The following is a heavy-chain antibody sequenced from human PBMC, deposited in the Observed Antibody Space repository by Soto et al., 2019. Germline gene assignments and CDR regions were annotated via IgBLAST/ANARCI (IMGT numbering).Heavy chain of an antibody. V-gene: IGHV4-39*01. Sequence: QLQLQESGPGLVKPSETLSLTCTVSGGSISSSSYYWGWIRQPPGKVLEWIGSIYDSGSTYYNPSLKCRVPISVDTSQDQFSLKLSSVTAADTAVYYCARHQSHSSSYVDPWGQGTLVTVSS. D-gene: IGHD6-13*01. CDR1: GGSISSSSYY. J-gene: IGHJ5*02. CDR3: ARHQSHSSSYVDP. CDR2: IYDSGST.